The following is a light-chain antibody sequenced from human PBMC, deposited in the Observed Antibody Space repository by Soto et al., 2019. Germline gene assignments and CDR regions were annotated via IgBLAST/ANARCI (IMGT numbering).Light chain of an antibody. V-gene: IGKV3-15*01. CDR3: QQYNNWWT. J-gene: IGKJ1*01. Sequence: EIVMTQSPATLSVSPGDRATLSCRASQRVSSNLAWYQQKPGQAPRLLIYGASTRAPGIPARFSGSGSGTEFTLTINSLQSEDFAVYYCQQYNNWWTFGQGTKVEIK. CDR2: GAS. CDR1: QRVSSN.